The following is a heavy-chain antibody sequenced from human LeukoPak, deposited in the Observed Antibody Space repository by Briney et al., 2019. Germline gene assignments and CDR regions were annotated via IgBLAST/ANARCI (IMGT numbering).Heavy chain of an antibody. CDR1: GGSISSGGYC. CDR2: IYYSGST. CDR3: ARAAGSPPYWYFDL. J-gene: IGHJ2*01. Sequence: PSETLSLTCTVSGGSISSGGYCWSWIRQHPGKGLEWIGYIYYSGSTYYNPSLKSRVTISVDTSKNQFSLKLSSVTAADTAVYYCARAAGSPPYWYFDLWGRGTLVTVSS. D-gene: IGHD6-19*01. V-gene: IGHV4-31*03.